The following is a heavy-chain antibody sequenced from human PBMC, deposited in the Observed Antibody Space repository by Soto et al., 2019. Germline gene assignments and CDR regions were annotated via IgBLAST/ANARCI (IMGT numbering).Heavy chain of an antibody. Sequence: QVQLVQSGAEVKKPGSSVKVSCKASGGTFSSYAISWVRQAPGQGLEWMGGIIPIFGTANYAQKFQGRVTITADESTSTAYMELSSLRAEDTAGYYFARHPGGRGYYYGMAVWGQGTTVTVSS. D-gene: IGHD2-15*01. CDR3: ARHPGGRGYYYGMAV. CDR1: GGTFSSYA. CDR2: IIPIFGTA. J-gene: IGHJ6*02. V-gene: IGHV1-69*12.